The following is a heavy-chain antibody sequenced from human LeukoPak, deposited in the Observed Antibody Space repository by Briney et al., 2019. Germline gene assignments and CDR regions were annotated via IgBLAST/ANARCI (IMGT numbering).Heavy chain of an antibody. D-gene: IGHD1-7*01. CDR2: ISSSGSTI. CDR1: GFTFSDYY. J-gene: IGHJ4*02. CDR3: ARMVYNWNYCADY. Sequence: GGSLRLSCAASGFTFSDYYMSWIRQAPGKGLEWVSYISSSGSTIYYADSVKGRFTISRDNAKNSLYLQMNSLRAEDTAVYYCARMVYNWNYCADYWGQGTLVTVSS. V-gene: IGHV3-11*04.